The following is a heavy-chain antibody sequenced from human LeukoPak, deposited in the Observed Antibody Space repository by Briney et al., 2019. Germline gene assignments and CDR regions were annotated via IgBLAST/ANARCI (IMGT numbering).Heavy chain of an antibody. CDR2: IYYSGST. CDR3: ARVRLGYGFALEY. Sequence: PSETLSLTCTVSGGSISSGDCYWSWIRQPPGKGLEWIGYIYYSGSTYYNPSLKSRVTISVDTSKNQFSLKLSSVTATDTAVYYCARVRLGYGFALEYWGQGTLVTVSS. V-gene: IGHV4-30-4*01. CDR1: GGSISSGDCY. D-gene: IGHD5-18*01. J-gene: IGHJ4*02.